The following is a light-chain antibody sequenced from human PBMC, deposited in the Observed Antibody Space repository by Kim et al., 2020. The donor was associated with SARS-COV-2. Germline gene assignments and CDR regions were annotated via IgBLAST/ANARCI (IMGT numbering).Light chain of an antibody. CDR1: SSDVGGYNY. J-gene: IGLJ3*02. V-gene: IGLV2-11*01. CDR3: CSHAGSYTWV. Sequence: QSVLTQSRSVSGSPGQSVTISCTGTSSDVGGYNYVSWYQQHPGKAPKLMIYDVSKRPSGVPDRFSGSKSGDTASLTISGLQPEDEADYYCCSHAGSYTWVFGGGTQLTVL. CDR2: DVS.